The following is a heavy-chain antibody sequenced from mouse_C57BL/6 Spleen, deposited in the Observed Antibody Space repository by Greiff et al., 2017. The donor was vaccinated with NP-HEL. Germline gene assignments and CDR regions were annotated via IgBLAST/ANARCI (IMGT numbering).Heavy chain of an antibody. D-gene: IGHD3-2*02. J-gene: IGHJ4*01. Sequence: LQQSGAELVRPGSSVKLSCKDSSFAFMASAMPWVKQRPGLGLEWMGSFTMYSDATEYSENFKGKATLTANTSSSTAYMELSSLTSEDSAVYYGARAAQATLYAMDYWGQGTSVTVSS. CDR3: ARAAQATLYAMDY. V-gene: IGHV1-49*01. CDR2: FTMYSDAT. CDR1: SFAFMASA.